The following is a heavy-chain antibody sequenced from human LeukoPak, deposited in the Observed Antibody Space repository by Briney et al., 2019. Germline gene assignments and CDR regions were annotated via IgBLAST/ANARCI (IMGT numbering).Heavy chain of an antibody. CDR3: ATPPAAGAYYYYGMDV. D-gene: IGHD6-13*01. CDR1: GFTFSNYW. CDR2: MNQDGSEK. Sequence: PGGSLRLSCAASGFTFSNYWMTWVRQAPGKGLEWVANMNQDGSEKYYVDSMKGRFTISRDNAKNSLYLQMNSLRAEDTAVYYCATPPAAGAYYYYGMDVWGQGTTVTVSS. J-gene: IGHJ6*02. V-gene: IGHV3-7*01.